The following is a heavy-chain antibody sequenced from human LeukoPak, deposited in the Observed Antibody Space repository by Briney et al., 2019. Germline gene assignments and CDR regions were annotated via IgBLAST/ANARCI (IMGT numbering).Heavy chain of an antibody. CDR2: IYSGGST. V-gene: IGHV3-53*05. Sequence: PGGSLRLSCAASGFTVSSNYMSWVRQAPGKGLEWVSVIYSGGSTYYADSVKGRFTISRDNSKNTLYLQMNSLRAEDTAVYYCARDLDYDFWSGYLGYYYGMDVWGQGTTVTVSS. J-gene: IGHJ6*02. D-gene: IGHD3-3*01. CDR3: ARDLDYDFWSGYLGYYYGMDV. CDR1: GFTVSSNY.